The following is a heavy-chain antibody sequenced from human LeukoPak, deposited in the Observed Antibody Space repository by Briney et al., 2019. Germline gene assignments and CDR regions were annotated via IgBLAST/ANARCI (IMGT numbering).Heavy chain of an antibody. J-gene: IGHJ4*02. V-gene: IGHV1-69*04. CDR2: IIPILGIA. CDR3: ASRGYDSGRYHFDY. D-gene: IGHD5-12*01. Sequence: SVKVSCKASGGTFSSYAISWVRQAPGQGLEWMGRIIPILGIANYAQKFQGRVTITADKSTSTAYMELSSLRSEDPAVYYCASRGYDSGRYHFDYWGQGTLVTVSS. CDR1: GGTFSSYA.